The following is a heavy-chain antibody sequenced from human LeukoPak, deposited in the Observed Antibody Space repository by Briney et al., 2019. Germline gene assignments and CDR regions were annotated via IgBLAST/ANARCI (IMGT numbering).Heavy chain of an antibody. Sequence: PGGSLRLSCAAPGIPFSSFAMHRLPQAPGKGLEWVAFIWYDGSNKYCADSVKGRFTISRENSKNTLYLQMNSQAAEDTAVYYCARDGTVTAGPFDPWGGGTLVTVSS. CDR1: GIPFSSFA. CDR2: IWYDGSNK. J-gene: IGHJ5*02. D-gene: IGHD4-17*01. V-gene: IGHV3-33*01. CDR3: ARDGTVTAGPFDP.